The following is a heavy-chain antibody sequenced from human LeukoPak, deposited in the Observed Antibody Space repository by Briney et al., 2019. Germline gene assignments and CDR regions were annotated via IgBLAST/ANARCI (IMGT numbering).Heavy chain of an antibody. CDR3: ARDPTDYGTNTFDY. CDR1: GFTFSSYG. V-gene: IGHV3-30*02. Sequence: PGGSLRLSCAASGFTFSSYGMHWVRQAPGKGLEWVAFIRYDGSNKYYADSVKGRFTISRDNSKNTLYLQMNSLRAEDTAVYYCARDPTDYGTNTFDYWGQGTLVTVSS. D-gene: IGHD4/OR15-4a*01. J-gene: IGHJ4*02. CDR2: IRYDGSNK.